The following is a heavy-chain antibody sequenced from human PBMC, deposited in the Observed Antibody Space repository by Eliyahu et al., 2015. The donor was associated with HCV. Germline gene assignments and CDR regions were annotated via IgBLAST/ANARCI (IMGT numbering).Heavy chain of an antibody. V-gene: IGHV3-21*01. CDR1: XXIFSKYX. Sequence: EVQLVESGGGLVKPGGSLXLXCAASXXIFSKYXMXWVRQAPGKGLXWVSFISSSSNYIYYADSVKGRFTISRDNANNSLYLQMNSLRAEDTALYYCARDGGGTDYWGQGTLVTVSS. CDR3: ARDGGGTDY. D-gene: IGHD1-1*01. CDR2: ISSSSNYI. J-gene: IGHJ4*02.